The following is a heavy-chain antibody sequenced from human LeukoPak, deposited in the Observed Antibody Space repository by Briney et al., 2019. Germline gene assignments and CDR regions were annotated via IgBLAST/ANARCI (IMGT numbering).Heavy chain of an antibody. J-gene: IGHJ6*04. Sequence: ASVKVSCKASGGTFSSYAISRVRQAPGQGLEWMGGIIPIFGTANYAQKFQGRVTITADKSTSTAYMELSSLRSEDTAVYYCARVGWYSSSWYYYYGMDVWGKGTTVTVSS. CDR1: GGTFSSYA. V-gene: IGHV1-69*06. D-gene: IGHD6-13*01. CDR2: IIPIFGTA. CDR3: ARVGWYSSSWYYYYGMDV.